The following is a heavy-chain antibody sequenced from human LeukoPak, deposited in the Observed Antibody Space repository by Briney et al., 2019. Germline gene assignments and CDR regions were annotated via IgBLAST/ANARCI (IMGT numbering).Heavy chain of an antibody. J-gene: IGHJ3*02. V-gene: IGHV3-7*01. CDR2: IKQGGSEK. CDR1: GFTFSSYW. Sequence: GGSLRLSCAASGFTFSSYWMSWVRQAPGKGLEWVANIKQGGSEKYYVDSVKGRFTISRDNAKNSLYLQMNSLRAEDTAVYYCASVYNPFAFDIWGQGTMVTVSS. D-gene: IGHD1-14*01. CDR3: ASVYNPFAFDI.